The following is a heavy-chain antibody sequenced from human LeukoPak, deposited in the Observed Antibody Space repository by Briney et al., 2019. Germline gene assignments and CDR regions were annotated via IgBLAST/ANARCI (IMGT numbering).Heavy chain of an antibody. CDR3: ARDLPYYYDSSGYYLGAFDI. D-gene: IGHD3-22*01. CDR1: GGSISSYY. J-gene: IGHJ3*02. Sequence: PSETLSLTCTVSGGSISSYYWSWLRQPPGKGLEWIGYIYYSGSTNYNPSLKSRVTISVDTSKNQFSLKLSSVTAADTAVYYCARDLPYYYDSSGYYLGAFDIWGQGTMVTVSS. V-gene: IGHV4-59*01. CDR2: IYYSGST.